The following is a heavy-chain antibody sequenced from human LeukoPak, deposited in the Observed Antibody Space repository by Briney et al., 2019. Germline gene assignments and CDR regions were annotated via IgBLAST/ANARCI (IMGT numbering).Heavy chain of an antibody. CDR2: IYYSGST. J-gene: IGHJ3*02. V-gene: IGHV4-59*01. CDR1: GGSIRSFY. CDR3: ARENLDYYDSSGYYSGFGAFDI. D-gene: IGHD3-22*01. Sequence: SETLSLTCSVSGGSIRSFYRSWIRQPPGKGLEWIGNIYYSGSTNYNPSLKSRVTISVDTSKNQVSLKLSSVTAADTAVYYCARENLDYYDSSGYYSGFGAFDIWGQGTMVTVSS.